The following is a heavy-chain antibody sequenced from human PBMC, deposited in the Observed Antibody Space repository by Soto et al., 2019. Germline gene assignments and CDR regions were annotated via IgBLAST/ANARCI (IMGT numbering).Heavy chain of an antibody. J-gene: IGHJ6*02. CDR3: ASDYYDSSGYFPYPYYYYGMDV. CDR2: IWYDGSNK. V-gene: IGHV3-33*01. CDR1: GFTFSSYG. D-gene: IGHD3-22*01. Sequence: GGSLRLSCAASGFTFSSYGMHWVRQAPGKGLEWVAVIWYDGSNKYYADSVKGRFTISRDNSKNTLYLQMNSLRAEDTAVYYCASDYYDSSGYFPYPYYYYGMDVWGQGTTVTVSS.